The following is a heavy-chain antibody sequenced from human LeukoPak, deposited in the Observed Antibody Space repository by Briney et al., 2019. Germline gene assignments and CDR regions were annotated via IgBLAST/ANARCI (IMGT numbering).Heavy chain of an antibody. CDR2: INHSGST. CDR3: ASGIAAAHQHYYYYYMDV. V-gene: IGHV4-34*01. CDR1: GGSFSGYY. J-gene: IGHJ6*03. D-gene: IGHD6-13*01. Sequence: SETLSLTCAVYGGSFSGYYWSWIRQPPGKGLEWIGEINHSGSTNYTPSLKSRVTISLDTSKNQFSLKLSSVTAADTAVYYCASGIAAAHQHYYYYYMDVWGKGTTVTISS.